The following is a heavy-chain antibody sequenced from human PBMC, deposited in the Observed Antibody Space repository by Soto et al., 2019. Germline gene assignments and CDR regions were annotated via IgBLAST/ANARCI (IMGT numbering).Heavy chain of an antibody. CDR1: GGSISSYY. CDR3: ARGIWVATTADYYIDS. D-gene: IGHD5-12*01. Sequence: SETLSLTCTVSGGSISSYYWSWIRQPPGKGLEWIGSIYYSGTTYYNPSLKSRVTILLDTSKNQLSLKLSSVTAADSAVYYCARGIWVATTADYYIDSWGQATLVTVSS. J-gene: IGHJ5*01. V-gene: IGHV4-59*04. CDR2: IYYSGTT.